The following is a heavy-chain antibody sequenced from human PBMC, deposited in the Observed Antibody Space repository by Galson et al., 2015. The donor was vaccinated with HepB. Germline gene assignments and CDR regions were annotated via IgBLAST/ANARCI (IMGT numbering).Heavy chain of an antibody. CDR1: GFTFSSYG. V-gene: IGHV3-30*03. Sequence: SLRLSCAASGFTFSSYGMHWVRQAPGKGLEWVAVISYDGSNKYYADSVKGRFTISRDNAKNSLYLQMNSLRAEDTAVYYCARAYDYNLYNWFDPWGQGTLVTVSS. D-gene: IGHD5-12*01. J-gene: IGHJ5*02. CDR2: ISYDGSNK. CDR3: ARAYDYNLYNWFDP.